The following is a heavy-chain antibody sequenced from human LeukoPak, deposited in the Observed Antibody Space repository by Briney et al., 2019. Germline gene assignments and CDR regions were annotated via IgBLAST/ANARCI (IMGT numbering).Heavy chain of an antibody. J-gene: IGHJ6*04. CDR2: INPSSGGT. CDR3: ARESVVRGVIRHYYYGMDV. Sequence: ASVKVSCKASGYTFTGYYMHWVRQAPGQGLEWMGWINPSSGGTNYAQKFQGWVTMTRDTSISTAYMELSRLRSDDTAVYYCARESVVRGVIRHYYYGMDVWGKGTTVTVSS. CDR1: GYTFTGYY. D-gene: IGHD3-10*01. V-gene: IGHV1-2*04.